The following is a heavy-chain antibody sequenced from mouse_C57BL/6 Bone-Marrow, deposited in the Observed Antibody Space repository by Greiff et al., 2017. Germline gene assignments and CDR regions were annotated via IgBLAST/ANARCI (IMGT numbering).Heavy chain of an antibody. CDR3: ASSWDY. J-gene: IGHJ4*01. CDR2: ISSGGSYT. V-gene: IGHV5-6*01. CDR1: GFTFSSYG. Sequence: EVKLLESGGDLVKPGASLKLSCAASGFTFSSYGMSWVRQTPDKRLEWVATISSGGSYTYYPDSVKGRFTISRDNAKNTLYLQMSSLKSEDTAMYYCASSWDYGGQGTSVTVSS.